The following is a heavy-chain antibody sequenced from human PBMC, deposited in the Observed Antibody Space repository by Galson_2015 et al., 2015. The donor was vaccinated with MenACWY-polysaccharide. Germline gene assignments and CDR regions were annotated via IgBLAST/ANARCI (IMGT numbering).Heavy chain of an antibody. CDR1: GFTFSSYA. Sequence: SLRLSCAASGFTFSSYAMSWVRQAPAKGLEWVSSITSSGGGTYYADSVKGRFTISRDNSKSTLSLQMNSLRAEDTAIYYCAKRCSTSGWYFFDSWGKGILVSVSS. CDR2: ITSSGGGT. D-gene: IGHD2-2*01. J-gene: IGHJ4*02. CDR3: AKRCSTSGWYFFDS. V-gene: IGHV3-23*01.